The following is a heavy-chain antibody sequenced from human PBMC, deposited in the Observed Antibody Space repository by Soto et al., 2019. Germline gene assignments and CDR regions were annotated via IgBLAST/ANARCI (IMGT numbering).Heavy chain of an antibody. Sequence: RGSLRLSCAASGFTFSNAWMRWVRQAPGKGLEWVGRIKSKTDGGTTDYAAPVKGRFTISRDDSKNTLYLQMNSLKTEDTAVYYCTTAWGLRFLEWFPDYYYGMDVWGQGTTVTVSS. CDR2: IKSKTDGGTT. V-gene: IGHV3-15*01. J-gene: IGHJ6*02. CDR1: GFTFSNAW. CDR3: TTAWGLRFLEWFPDYYYGMDV. D-gene: IGHD3-3*01.